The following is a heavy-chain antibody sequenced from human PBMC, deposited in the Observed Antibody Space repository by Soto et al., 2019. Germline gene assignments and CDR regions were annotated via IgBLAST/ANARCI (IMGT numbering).Heavy chain of an antibody. D-gene: IGHD6-19*01. V-gene: IGHV3-30*18. CDR1: GFTVTSYG. J-gene: IGHJ6*02. Sequence: PGGSLRLSCAASGFTVTSYGMHWVRQAPGKGLEWVAVISYDGSNKYYADSVKGRFTISRDNSKNTLYLQMNSLRAEDTAVYYCAKAQAVAGYGMDVWGQGTTVTVSS. CDR3: AKAQAVAGYGMDV. CDR2: ISYDGSNK.